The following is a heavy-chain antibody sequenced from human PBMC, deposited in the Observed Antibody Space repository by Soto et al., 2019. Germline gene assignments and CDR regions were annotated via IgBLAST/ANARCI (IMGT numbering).Heavy chain of an antibody. CDR3: DSSPTYVFLRGQPYHNGMDD. J-gene: IGHJ6*02. D-gene: IGHD3-16*01. Sequence: SGTLSLTCTVSGGTVSSGGNYWSWIRQSPGKGLEWIGYIYSSGITKYNATLKSRVTISVDTSKNQVSLRLISGTAADTAVYFSDSSPTYVFLRGQPYHNGMDDWGPGPMVTTSS. V-gene: IGHV4-61*08. CDR1: GGTVSSGGNY. CDR2: IYSSGIT.